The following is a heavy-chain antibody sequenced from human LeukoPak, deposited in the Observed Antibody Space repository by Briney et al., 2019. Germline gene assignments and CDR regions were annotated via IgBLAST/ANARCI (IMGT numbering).Heavy chain of an antibody. CDR3: TTGRGLLWFGEYPDAFDI. D-gene: IGHD3-10*01. J-gene: IGHJ3*02. CDR2: IKSKPDGGTT. CDR1: GFTFSNAW. V-gene: IGHV3-15*01. Sequence: GGSLRLSCAASGFTFSNAWMAWVRQAPGKGLEWVARIKSKPDGGTTDYAVPVKGRFTISRDDSENTLYLQMNSLKTEDTAVYYCTTGRGLLWFGEYPDAFDIWGQGTMVTVSS.